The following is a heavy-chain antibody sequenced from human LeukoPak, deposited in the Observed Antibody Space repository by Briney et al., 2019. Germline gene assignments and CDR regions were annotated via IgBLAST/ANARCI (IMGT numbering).Heavy chain of an antibody. D-gene: IGHD4-23*01. CDR2: IYHSGST. V-gene: IGHV4-34*01. Sequence: PSETLSLTCAVYGGSFSGYDWSWIRQPPGKGLEWIGEIYHSGSTNYNPSLKSRVTISVDKSKNQFSLKLSSVTAADTAVYYCARAGFYGGINYFDYWGQGTLVTVSS. CDR1: GGSFSGYD. CDR3: ARAGFYGGINYFDY. J-gene: IGHJ4*02.